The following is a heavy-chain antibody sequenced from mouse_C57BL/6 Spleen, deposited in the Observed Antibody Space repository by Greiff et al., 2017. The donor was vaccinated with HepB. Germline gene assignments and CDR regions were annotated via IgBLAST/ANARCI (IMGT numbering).Heavy chain of an antibody. CDR2: ISNGGGST. J-gene: IGHJ4*01. CDR1: GFTFSDYY. V-gene: IGHV5-12*01. D-gene: IGHD1-1*01. Sequence: EVQLQESGGGLVQPGGSLKLSCAASGFTFSDYYMYWVRQTPEKRLEWVAYISNGGGSTYYPDTVKGRFTISRDDAKNTLYLQMSRLKSEDTAMYYCARRGSSYAMDYWGQGTSVTVSS. CDR3: ARRGSSYAMDY.